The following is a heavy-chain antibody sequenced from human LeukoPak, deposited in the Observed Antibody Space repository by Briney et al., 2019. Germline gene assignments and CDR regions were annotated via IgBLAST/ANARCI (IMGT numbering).Heavy chain of an antibody. D-gene: IGHD3-22*01. CDR3: ARRSVSSGWQSFHF. CDR1: GGSISSYY. J-gene: IGHJ3*01. CDR2: IYTSGST. V-gene: IGHV4-4*09. Sequence: SETLSLTCTVSGGSISSYYWTWIRQPPGKGLEWIGYIYTSGSTNYNPSLKSRVTISVDTSKNQFSLKLSSVTAADTAVYYCARRSVSSGWQSFHFWPQGTMVSVSS.